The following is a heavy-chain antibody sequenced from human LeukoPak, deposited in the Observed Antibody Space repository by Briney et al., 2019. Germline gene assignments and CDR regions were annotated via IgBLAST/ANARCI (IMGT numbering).Heavy chain of an antibody. Sequence: SETLSLTCTVSGGSISSGDYYWTWIRQPPGKGLEWIGYIYYSGSTYYSPSLKSRVTISVDTSRNQFSLKLNSVTAADTAVYYCARDKAEVATVDPWGQGTLVTVSS. V-gene: IGHV4-30-4*01. J-gene: IGHJ5*02. CDR1: GGSISSGDYY. CDR3: ARDKAEVATVDP. CDR2: IYYSGST.